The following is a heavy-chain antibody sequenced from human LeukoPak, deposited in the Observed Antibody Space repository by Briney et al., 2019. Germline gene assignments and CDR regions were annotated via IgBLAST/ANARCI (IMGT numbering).Heavy chain of an antibody. CDR3: ASLHQVRGVTVFDY. D-gene: IGHD3-10*01. V-gene: IGHV3-30-3*01. J-gene: IGHJ4*02. CDR2: ISYDGSNK. Sequence: GGSLRLSCAASGFTFSSYAMHWVRQAPGKGLEWVAVISYDGSNKYYADSVKGRFTISRDNSKNTLYLQMNSLRAEDTAVYYCASLHQVRGVTVFDYWGQGTLVTVSS. CDR1: GFTFSSYA.